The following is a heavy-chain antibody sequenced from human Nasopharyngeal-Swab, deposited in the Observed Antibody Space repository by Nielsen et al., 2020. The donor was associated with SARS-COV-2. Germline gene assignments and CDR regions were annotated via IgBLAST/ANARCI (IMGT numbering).Heavy chain of an antibody. Sequence: ASVKVSCKASGYSFSAYYIHWVRQAPGQGLEWMGRINPNSGGTDYAQKFQGRVTMTKDTSIRTAYMDLSSLRSDDTAMDYWARDGASRGIASRPGLYYYPMDVWGQGTTVTVSS. CDR2: INPNSGGT. CDR1: GYSFSAYY. CDR3: ARDGASRGIASRPGLYYYPMDV. D-gene: IGHD6-6*01. J-gene: IGHJ6*02. V-gene: IGHV1-2*06.